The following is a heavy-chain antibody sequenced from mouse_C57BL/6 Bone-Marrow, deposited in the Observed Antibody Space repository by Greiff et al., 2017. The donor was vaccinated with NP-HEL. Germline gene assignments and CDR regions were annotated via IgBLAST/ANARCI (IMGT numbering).Heavy chain of an antibody. CDR3: AGPMVFDY. V-gene: IGHV1-82*01. Sequence: QVQLQQSGPELVKPGASVKISCKASGYAFSSSWMNWVKQRPGKGLEWIGRIYPGDGDTNYNGKFKGKATLTADKSSSTAYMQLSSLTSEDSAVYFCAGPMVFDYWGQGTTLTVSS. J-gene: IGHJ2*01. D-gene: IGHD1-1*02. CDR1: GYAFSSSW. CDR2: IYPGDGDT.